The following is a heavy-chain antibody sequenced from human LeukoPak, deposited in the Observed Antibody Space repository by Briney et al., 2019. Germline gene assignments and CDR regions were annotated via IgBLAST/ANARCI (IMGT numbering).Heavy chain of an antibody. V-gene: IGHV3-23*01. CDR2: ISGSGAST. CDR3: ARTRPGSKYGKFDY. J-gene: IGHJ4*02. D-gene: IGHD2/OR15-2a*01. CDR1: GFTFSSYS. Sequence: GGSLRLSCAASGFTFSSYSINWVRQAPGKVLEWVSRISGSGASTDFADSVQGRFAISRDNSNNTLYLQMNSLRAEDTSVYYCARTRPGSKYGKFDYWGQGILVTVSS.